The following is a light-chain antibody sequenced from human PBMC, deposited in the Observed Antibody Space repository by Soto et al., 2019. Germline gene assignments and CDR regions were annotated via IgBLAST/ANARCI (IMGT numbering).Light chain of an antibody. CDR2: EVS. CDR3: CSYAGSSTFVV. V-gene: IGLV2-23*02. Sequence: QSDLTQPASVSGSPGQSITISCTGTSSDFGSYNLVSWYQQHPGKAPKLMIYEVSKRPSGVSNRFSGSKSGNTASLTISGLQAEDEADYYCCSYAGSSTFVVFGTGTKVTVL. CDR1: SSDFGSYNL. J-gene: IGLJ1*01.